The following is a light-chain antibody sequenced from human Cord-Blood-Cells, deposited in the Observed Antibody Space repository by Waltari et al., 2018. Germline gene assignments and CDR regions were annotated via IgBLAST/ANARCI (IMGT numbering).Light chain of an antibody. Sequence: QSALTQPASVSGSPGQSITIPCTGTSSDVGSYTLFSWYQQHPGKAPKLIIYEVSKRPSGVSNRFSGSKSGNTASLTISGLQAEDEADYYCCSYAGSSTYVFGTGTKVTVL. CDR2: EVS. CDR3: CSYAGSSTYV. V-gene: IGLV2-23*02. CDR1: SSDVGSYTL. J-gene: IGLJ1*01.